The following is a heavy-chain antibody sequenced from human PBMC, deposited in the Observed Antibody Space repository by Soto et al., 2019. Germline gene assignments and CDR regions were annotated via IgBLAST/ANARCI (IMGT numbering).Heavy chain of an antibody. CDR1: GFTFDDFA. CDR2: ISSNGGAR. V-gene: IGHV3-43D*03. Sequence: GGSLRLSCAASGFTFDDFAMHWVRQAPGKGLEWISLISSNGGARLYADSVEGRFTISRDNFKKSVYLQMSSLRPEDTAFYYCAKETCIGGNFYSVFDDWGLGTLVTVSS. D-gene: IGHD2-15*01. CDR3: AKETCIGGNFYSVFDD. J-gene: IGHJ4*02.